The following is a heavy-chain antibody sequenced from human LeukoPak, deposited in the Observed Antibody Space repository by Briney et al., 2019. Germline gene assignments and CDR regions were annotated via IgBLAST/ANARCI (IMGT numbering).Heavy chain of an antibody. CDR3: ARAQCDWGRGANCDIEGNNYFDY. V-gene: IGHV4-59*01. Sequence: PSETLSLTCTVSGGSISSYYWSWIRQPPGKGLEWIGYIYYSGSTNYNPSLKSRVTISVDTSKNHFSLKLSSVTAADTAVYYCARAQCDWGRGANCDIEGNNYFDYWGQGTLVTVSS. D-gene: IGHD4/OR15-4a*01. CDR2: IYYSGST. CDR1: GGSISSYY. J-gene: IGHJ4*02.